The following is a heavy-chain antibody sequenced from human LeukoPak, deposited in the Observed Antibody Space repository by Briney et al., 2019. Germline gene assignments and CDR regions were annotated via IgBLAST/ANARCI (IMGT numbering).Heavy chain of an antibody. CDR2: IYPGDSDT. D-gene: IGHD4-23*01. J-gene: IGHJ4*02. V-gene: IGHV5-51*04. Sequence: GASLKISCKGSGYSFTSYWIGWVRQMPGKGLEWMGIIYPGDSDTRYSPSFQAQATCSAATPITPASRHCSSLKASDTPRFTWAREVTSYFDHLRQGTLVTVCS. CDR1: GYSFTSYW. CDR3: AREVTSYFDH.